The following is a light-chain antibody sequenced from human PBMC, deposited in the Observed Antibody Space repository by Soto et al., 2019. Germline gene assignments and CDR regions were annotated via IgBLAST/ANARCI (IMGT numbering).Light chain of an antibody. J-gene: IGLJ1*01. Sequence: QSVLTQPASVSGSPGQSITISCTGTSSDVGSYNLVSWYQQHPGKAPKLMIYEVSKRPSGVSNRFSGSKSGNTASLTISGLQAEDETDYYCSAYAASSTYVVGPGTK. V-gene: IGLV2-23*02. CDR1: SSDVGSYNL. CDR3: SAYAASSTYV. CDR2: EVS.